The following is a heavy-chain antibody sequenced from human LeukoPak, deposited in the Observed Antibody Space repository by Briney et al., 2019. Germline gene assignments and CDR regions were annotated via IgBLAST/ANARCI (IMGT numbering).Heavy chain of an antibody. CDR2: INHSGST. CDR1: GGSFSGYY. D-gene: IGHD3-10*01. J-gene: IGHJ6*02. V-gene: IGHV4-34*01. Sequence: SETLSLTCAVYGGSFSGYYWSWIRQPPGKGLEWIGEINHSGSTNYNPSLKSRVTISVDTSKNQFSLKLSSVTAADTAVYYCAREPTYYYGSGSYHPDYGMDVWGQGTTVTVSS. CDR3: AREPTYYYGSGSYHPDYGMDV.